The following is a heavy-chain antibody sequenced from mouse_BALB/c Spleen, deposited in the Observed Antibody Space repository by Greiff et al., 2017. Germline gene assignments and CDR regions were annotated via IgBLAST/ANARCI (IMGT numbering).Heavy chain of an antibody. CDR1: GFNIKDYH. CDR3: ARGYGSSTGGAMDY. J-gene: IGHJ4*01. Sequence: EVQLQQSGAELVRPGALVKLSCKASGFNIKDYHMHWVKQRPEQGLEWIGWIDPENGNTIYDPKFQGKASITADTSSNTAYLQLSSLTSEDTAVYYCARGYGSSTGGAMDYWGQGTSVTVSS. CDR2: IDPENGNT. V-gene: IGHV14-1*02. D-gene: IGHD1-1*01.